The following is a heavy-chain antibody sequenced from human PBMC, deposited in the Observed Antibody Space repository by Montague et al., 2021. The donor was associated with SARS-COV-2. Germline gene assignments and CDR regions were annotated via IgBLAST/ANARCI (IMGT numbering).Heavy chain of an antibody. D-gene: IGHD3-22*01. V-gene: IGHV3-23*03. CDR3: AKTHRYYNRNFDY. CDR2: IYSGGSSP. Sequence: SLRLSCAASGFTLNSYAMSWVRQAPGKGLEWVSIIYSGGSSPYYSYSXXVRFTISRDNSKNTLYLQMNSMIAEDTAVYYCAKTHRYYNRNFDYWGQGTLVTVSS. CDR1: GFTLNSYA. J-gene: IGHJ4*02.